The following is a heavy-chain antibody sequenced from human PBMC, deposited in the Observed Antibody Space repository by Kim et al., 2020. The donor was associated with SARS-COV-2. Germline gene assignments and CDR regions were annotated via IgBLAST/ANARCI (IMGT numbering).Heavy chain of an antibody. CDR2: IKQDGSEK. J-gene: IGHJ4*02. CDR3: AREGYCSSTSCYDY. D-gene: IGHD2-2*01. CDR1: GFTFSSYW. V-gene: IGHV3-7*03. Sequence: GGALRLSCAASGFTFSSYWMSWVRQAPGKGLEWVANIKQDGSEKYYVDSVKGRFTISRDNAKNSLYLQMNSLRAEDTAVYYCAREGYCSSTSCYDYRGQGTLVTVSS.